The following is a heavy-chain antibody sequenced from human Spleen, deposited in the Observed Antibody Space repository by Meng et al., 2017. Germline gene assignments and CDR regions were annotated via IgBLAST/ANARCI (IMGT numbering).Heavy chain of an antibody. D-gene: IGHD3-9*01. CDR1: GYTFTNYY. V-gene: IGHV1-46*01. CDR3: AANSHFYDILTGGPDDAFDI. Sequence: ASVKVSCKASGYTFTNYYMHWVRQAPGQGLEWMGIINPSGGSTTYAQKFHGRVTMTRDTSTSTVYMELSSLRSEDTAVYYCAANSHFYDILTGGPDDAFDIWGQGTMVTVSS. J-gene: IGHJ3*02. CDR2: INPSGGST.